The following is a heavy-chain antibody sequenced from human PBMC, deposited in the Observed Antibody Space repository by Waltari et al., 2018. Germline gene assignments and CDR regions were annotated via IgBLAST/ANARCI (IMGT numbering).Heavy chain of an antibody. Sequence: QLQLQESGPGLVKPSETLSLTCTVSRSSIRNNNYYWGWVSQPPGKGLEWSGSFYKSGTTYYTPSLKSRVTISVDTSNNQFSLKLNSVTAADTAVYYCVRGYPDIVATISDYWGQGTLVIVSS. CDR3: VRGYPDIVATISDY. V-gene: IGHV4-39*07. D-gene: IGHD5-12*01. J-gene: IGHJ4*02. CDR1: RSSIRNNNYY. CDR2: FYKSGTT.